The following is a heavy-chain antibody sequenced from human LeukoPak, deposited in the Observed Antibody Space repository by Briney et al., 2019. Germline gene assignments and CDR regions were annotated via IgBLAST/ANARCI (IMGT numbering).Heavy chain of an antibody. CDR3: ARQRTIFGPAGY. J-gene: IGHJ4*02. Sequence: SETLSLTCTVSGGSISSSSYYWGWVRQPPGKGLEWIGSIYYSGSTYYNPSLKSRVTISVDTSKNQFSLKLSSVTAADTAVYYCARQRTIFGPAGYWGQGTLVTVSS. CDR2: IYYSGST. CDR1: GGSISSSSYY. D-gene: IGHD3-3*01. V-gene: IGHV4-39*01.